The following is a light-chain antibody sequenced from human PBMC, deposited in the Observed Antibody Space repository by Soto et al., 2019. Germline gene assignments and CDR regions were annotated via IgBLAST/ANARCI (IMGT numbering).Light chain of an antibody. CDR3: QHYSSSPYT. CDR1: QTVSSGY. J-gene: IGKJ2*01. V-gene: IGKV3D-20*01. CDR2: DAS. Sequence: IVLTQSPVTLSLSPGARATLSCGASQTVSSGYLDWYQQRPGLAPRLLIYDASSRATGIPGRFSGGGSRKDFSLTISRLEPEDFALYYYQHYSSSPYTFGQGTKLEIK.